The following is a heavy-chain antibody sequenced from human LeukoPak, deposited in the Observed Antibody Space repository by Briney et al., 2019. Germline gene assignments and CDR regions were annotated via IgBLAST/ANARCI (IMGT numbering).Heavy chain of an antibody. CDR2: IYYSGST. Sequence: SETLSLTCTVSGGSISSYYWSWIRQPPGKGLEWIGYIYYSGSTNYNPSLKSRVTISVDTSKNQFSLKLSSVTAADTAVYYCARETYYHDSSGLQHWGQGTLVTVSS. D-gene: IGHD3-22*01. CDR3: ARETYYHDSSGLQH. V-gene: IGHV4-59*01. CDR1: GGSISSYY. J-gene: IGHJ1*01.